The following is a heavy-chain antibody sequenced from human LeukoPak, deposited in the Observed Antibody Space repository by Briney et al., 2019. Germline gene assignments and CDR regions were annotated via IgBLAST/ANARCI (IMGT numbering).Heavy chain of an antibody. D-gene: IGHD1-26*01. Sequence: GGSLRLPCAASGFTFSSYSMNWVRQAPGKGLEWVSSISSSSSYIYYADSVKGRFTISRDNAKNSLYLQMNSLRAEDTAVYYCARHWYSGSPSDAFDIWGQGTMVTVSS. CDR3: ARHWYSGSPSDAFDI. CDR1: GFTFSSYS. CDR2: ISSSSSYI. V-gene: IGHV3-21*01. J-gene: IGHJ3*02.